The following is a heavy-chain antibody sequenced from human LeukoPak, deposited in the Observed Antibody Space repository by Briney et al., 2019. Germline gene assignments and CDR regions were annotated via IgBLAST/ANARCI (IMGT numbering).Heavy chain of an antibody. V-gene: IGHV3-23*01. CDR3: ARRAGAYSHPYDY. CDR2: ITGSGGTT. CDR1: GFTFSNYG. Sequence: GGSLRLSCAASGFTFSNYGMSWVRQAPGKGLEWVSSITGSGGTTYYADSVKGRFTISRDNAKNSVYLQMDSLRAEDTAVYYCARRAGAYSHPYDYWGQGTLVTVSS. D-gene: IGHD4/OR15-4a*01. J-gene: IGHJ4*02.